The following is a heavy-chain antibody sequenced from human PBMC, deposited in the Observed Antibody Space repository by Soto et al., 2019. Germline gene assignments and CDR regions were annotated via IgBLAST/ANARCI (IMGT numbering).Heavy chain of an antibody. Sequence: GASVKVSCKASGFTFTSSAVQWVRQARGQRLEWIGWIVVGSGNTNYAQKFQERVTITRDMSTSTAYVELSSLRSEDTAVYYCAGGYSSGWSYYYGMDVWGQGTTVTVSS. J-gene: IGHJ6*02. V-gene: IGHV1-58*01. CDR3: AGGYSSGWSYYYGMDV. CDR2: IVVGSGNT. D-gene: IGHD6-19*01. CDR1: GFTFTSSA.